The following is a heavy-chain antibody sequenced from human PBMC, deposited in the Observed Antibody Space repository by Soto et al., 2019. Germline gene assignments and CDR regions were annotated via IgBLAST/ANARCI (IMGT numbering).Heavy chain of an antibody. V-gene: IGHV4-31*03. CDR1: GGSISSGGYY. D-gene: IGHD3-22*01. CDR2: IYYSGST. CDR3: ASSVANYYDSSGYYSIDY. J-gene: IGHJ4*02. Sequence: RSLTCTVSGGSISSGGYYWSWIRQHPGKGLEWIGYIYYSGSTYYNPSLKSRVTISVDTSKNQFSLKLSSVTAADTAVYYCASSVANYYDSSGYYSIDYWGQGTLVTVSS.